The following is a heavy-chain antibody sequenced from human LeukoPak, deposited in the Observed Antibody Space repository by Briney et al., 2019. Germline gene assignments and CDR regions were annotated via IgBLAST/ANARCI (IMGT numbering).Heavy chain of an antibody. D-gene: IGHD3-10*01. J-gene: IGHJ4*02. Sequence: SETLSLTCTVSGGSISSYYWSWIRQPPGKGLEWIGYIYHSGSTNYNPSLKSQVTISVDTSKNQFSLKLSSVTAADTAVYYCARLSGQDKILGYYGSGSYYHFDYWGQGTLVTVSS. CDR1: GGSISSYY. CDR2: IYHSGST. V-gene: IGHV4-59*08. CDR3: ARLSGQDKILGYYGSGSYYHFDY.